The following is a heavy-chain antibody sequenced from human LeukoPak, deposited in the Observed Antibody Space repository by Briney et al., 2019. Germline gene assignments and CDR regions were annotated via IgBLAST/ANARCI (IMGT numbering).Heavy chain of an antibody. CDR2: IYYSGST. Sequence: SETLSLTCTVSGGSISSYYWSWIRQPPGKGLEWIGYIYYSGSTNYNPSLKSRVTISVDKSKNQFSLKLSSVTTADTAVYYCARAGAWQIDPWGQGTLVTVSS. J-gene: IGHJ5*02. V-gene: IGHV4-59*01. CDR3: ARAGAWQIDP. CDR1: GGSISSYY. D-gene: IGHD3-10*01.